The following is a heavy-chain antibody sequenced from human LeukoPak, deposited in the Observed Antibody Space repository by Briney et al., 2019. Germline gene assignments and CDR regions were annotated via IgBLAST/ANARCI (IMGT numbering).Heavy chain of an antibody. CDR2: IYYSGST. Sequence: PSETLSLTCTVSGGSISSYYWSWIRQPPGKGLEWIGYIYYSGSTYYNPSLKSRVTISVDTSKNQFSLKVSSVTAADTAVYYCARSGDYYDSAGYYRLFDYWGQGSLVTVSS. J-gene: IGHJ4*02. CDR3: ARSGDYYDSAGYYRLFDY. CDR1: GGSISSYY. V-gene: IGHV4-59*08. D-gene: IGHD3-22*01.